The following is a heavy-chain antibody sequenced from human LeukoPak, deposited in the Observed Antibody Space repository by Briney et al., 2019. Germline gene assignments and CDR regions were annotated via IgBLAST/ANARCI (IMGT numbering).Heavy chain of an antibody. D-gene: IGHD6-19*01. CDR1: GFTFSKYW. J-gene: IGHJ4*02. V-gene: IGHV3-74*01. Sequence: QPGGPLRLSCAASGFTFSKYWMLWVRQAPGKGLEGVSRINTDGSVNTYADSVKGRFTVSRDNADNTMFLQMNSVRDEDTAVYYCETKQWLAPPPDSWGQGTPVTVSS. CDR2: INTDGSVN. CDR3: ETKQWLAPPPDS.